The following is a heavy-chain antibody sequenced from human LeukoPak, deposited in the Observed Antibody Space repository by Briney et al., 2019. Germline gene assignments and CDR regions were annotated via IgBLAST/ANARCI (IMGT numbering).Heavy chain of an antibody. CDR1: GGSFSSYY. CDR2: INHSGRT. V-gene: IGHV4-34*01. Sequence: PSETLSLTCAVFGGSFSSYYWSWIRQTPGKGLEWIGEINHSGRTNYNPSLKSRVTLSVDTSKNQFSLKMSSVTAADTAVYYCARPYYSGTYWSDSWGQGTLVTVSS. J-gene: IGHJ5*01. CDR3: ARPYYSGTYWSDS. D-gene: IGHD1-7*01.